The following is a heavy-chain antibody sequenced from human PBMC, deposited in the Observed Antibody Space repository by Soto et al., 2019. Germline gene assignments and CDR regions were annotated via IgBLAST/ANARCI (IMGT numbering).Heavy chain of an antibody. V-gene: IGHV4-34*01. CDR2: INHSGRT. CDR3: ARGGGLRWVDY. Sequence: QVQLQQWGAGLLKPSETLSLTCAVYGGSFSGXYWXWXRQPPGKGLEWIGEINHSGRTNYNPSLKSRVTISVDTSKNQLSLELSSVTAADTAVYYCARGGGLRWVDYWGQGTLVTVSS. J-gene: IGHJ4*02. CDR1: GGSFSGXY. D-gene: IGHD4-17*01.